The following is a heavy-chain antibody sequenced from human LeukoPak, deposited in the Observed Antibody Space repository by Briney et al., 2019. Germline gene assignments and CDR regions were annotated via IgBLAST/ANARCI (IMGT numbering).Heavy chain of an antibody. CDR2: TSGSGGST. Sequence: GGSLRLSCAASGFTFSSYAMSWVRQAPGKGLEWVSATSGSGGSTYYADSVKGRFTISRDNSKNTLYLQMNSLRAEDTAVYYCAKLRFLEWSHDAFDIWGQGTMVTVSS. J-gene: IGHJ3*02. CDR1: GFTFSSYA. CDR3: AKLRFLEWSHDAFDI. V-gene: IGHV3-23*01. D-gene: IGHD3-3*01.